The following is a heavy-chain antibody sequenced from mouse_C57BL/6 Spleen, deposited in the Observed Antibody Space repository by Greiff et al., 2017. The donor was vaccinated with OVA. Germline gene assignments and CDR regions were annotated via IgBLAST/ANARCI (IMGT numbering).Heavy chain of an antibody. CDR3: ARASGIYYDYEAWFAY. CDR2: IYPRDGST. J-gene: IGHJ3*01. Sequence: VQLQESGPELVKPGASVKLSCKASGYTFTSYDLNWVKQRPGQGLEWIGWIYPRDGSTKYNEKLKGKATLPVDTSSSTAYMELHSLTSDDSAVYFCARASGIYYDYEAWFAYWGQGTLVTVSA. D-gene: IGHD2-4*01. CDR1: GYTFTSYD. V-gene: IGHV1-85*01.